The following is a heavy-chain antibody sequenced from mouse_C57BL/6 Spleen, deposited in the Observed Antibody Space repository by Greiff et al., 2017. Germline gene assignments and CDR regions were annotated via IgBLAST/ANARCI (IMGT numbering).Heavy chain of an antibody. CDR3: ARKVYDYGPYAMDY. V-gene: IGHV1-18*01. J-gene: IGHJ4*01. Sequence: VHVKQSGPELVKPGASVKIPCKASGYTFTDYNMDWVKQSHGKSLEWIGDINPNNGGTIYNQKFKGKATLTVDKSSSTAYMELRSLTSEDTAVYYCARKVYDYGPYAMDYWGQGTAVTVSS. D-gene: IGHD2-4*01. CDR2: INPNNGGT. CDR1: GYTFTDYN.